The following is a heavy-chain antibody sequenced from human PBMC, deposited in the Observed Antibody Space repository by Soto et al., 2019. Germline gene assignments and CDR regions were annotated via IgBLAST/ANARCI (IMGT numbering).Heavy chain of an antibody. V-gene: IGHV3-72*01. J-gene: IGHJ3*02. D-gene: IGHD1-20*01. CDR2: TRNKANSYTT. Sequence: EVQLVESGGGLVQPGGSLRLSCAASGFTFSDHYMDWVRQAPGKGLEWVGRTRNKANSYTTEYAASVKGRFTITRDDSKNSLYLQMNSLKTEDTAVYYCARGIRGNPFDIWGQGTMVTVSS. CDR1: GFTFSDHY. CDR3: ARGIRGNPFDI.